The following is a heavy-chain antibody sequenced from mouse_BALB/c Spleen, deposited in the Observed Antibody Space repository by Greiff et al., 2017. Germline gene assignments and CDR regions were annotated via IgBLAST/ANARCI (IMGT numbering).Heavy chain of an antibody. CDR1: GYTFTSYT. V-gene: IGHV1-4*02. D-gene: IGHD1-1*01. CDR3: ARFTTVAYWYFDV. Sequence: QVQLQQSAAELARPGASVKMSCKASGYTFTSYTMHWVKQRPGQGLEWIGYINPSSGYTEYNQKFKDKTTLTADKSSSTAYMQLSSLTSEDSAVYYCARFTTVAYWYFDVWGAGTTVTVSS. J-gene: IGHJ1*01. CDR2: INPSSGYT.